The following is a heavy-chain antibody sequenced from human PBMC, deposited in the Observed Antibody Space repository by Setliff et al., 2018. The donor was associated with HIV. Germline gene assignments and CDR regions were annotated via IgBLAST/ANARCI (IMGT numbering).Heavy chain of an antibody. Sequence: GGSLRLSCAASGFAFDDYTMHWVRQAPGKGLEWVAIISWDGGSTYYADSVRGRFIISRDSVRNELYLQMRSLRVEDSALYYCARDQLRVPERWDFDFWGQGTLVTVSS. CDR2: ISWDGGST. J-gene: IGHJ4*02. CDR1: GFAFDDYT. CDR3: ARDQLRVPERWDFDF. D-gene: IGHD1-1*01. V-gene: IGHV3-43*01.